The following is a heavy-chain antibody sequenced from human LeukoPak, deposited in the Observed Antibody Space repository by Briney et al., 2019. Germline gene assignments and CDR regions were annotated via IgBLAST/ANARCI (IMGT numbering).Heavy chain of an antibody. CDR2: ISGSGGST. CDR3: VKPAASRKVAYYFDY. Sequence: GGSLRLSCAASGFTFSSYAMSWVRQSPGNGLEWVSAISGSGGSTYYADSVKGRFTISRDNPKNTLYLQMNSLRAEDTAVYYCVKPAASRKVAYYFDYWGQGTLVTVSS. D-gene: IGHD6-13*01. J-gene: IGHJ4*02. CDR1: GFTFSSYA. V-gene: IGHV3-23*01.